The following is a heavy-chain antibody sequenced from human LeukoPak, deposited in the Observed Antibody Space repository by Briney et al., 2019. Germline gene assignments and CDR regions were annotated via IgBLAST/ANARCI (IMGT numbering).Heavy chain of an antibody. V-gene: IGHV4-38-2*02. CDR3: ARASGSYYATLNYFDY. Sequence: SETLSLTCTVSGYSISSTYYWGWIRQPPGKGLEWVGSVFHSGSTYYNPSLKSRVTISVDTSKNQFSLKLSSVTAADTAVYYCARASGSYYATLNYFDYWGQGTLVTVSS. D-gene: IGHD1-26*01. CDR2: VFHSGST. CDR1: GYSISSTYY. J-gene: IGHJ4*02.